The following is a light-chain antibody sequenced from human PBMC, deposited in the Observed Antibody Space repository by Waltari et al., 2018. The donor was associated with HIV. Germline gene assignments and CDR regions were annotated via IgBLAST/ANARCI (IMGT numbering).Light chain of an antibody. V-gene: IGLV2-14*03. Sequence: QSALTQPASVSGSHGQSITISCTGASSDVGGYDFVSWYQQHPGKAPKLMIYEVTNRPSGISNRFSGSKSGNTASLTISGLQAEDEADYYCSSYRSSSTFVFGTGTKVTVL. CDR1: SSDVGGYDF. CDR3: SSYRSSSTFV. J-gene: IGLJ1*01. CDR2: EVT.